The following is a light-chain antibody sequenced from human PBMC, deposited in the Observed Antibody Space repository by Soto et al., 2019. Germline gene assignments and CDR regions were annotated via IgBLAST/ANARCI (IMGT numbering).Light chain of an antibody. CDR2: EGT. Sequence: QSALTQPASVSGSPGQSITISCTGTSSDSGYYNLVSWYQHHPGKAPKFLIYEGTKRPSGVSSRFSGSKSGNTASLTISGLQAEDEAYYYCCSYAVTSTYVFGTGTKVTVL. J-gene: IGLJ1*01. V-gene: IGLV2-23*01. CDR3: CSYAVTSTYV. CDR1: SSDSGYYNL.